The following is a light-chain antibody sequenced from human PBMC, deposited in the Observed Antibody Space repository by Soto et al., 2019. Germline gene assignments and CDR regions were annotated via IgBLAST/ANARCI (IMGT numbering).Light chain of an antibody. Sequence: ALTQPASVSGSPVQSIAISCTGTSSDVGAYNSVSWYQQYPGKAPKLMIHDVTNRPSGVSDRFSGSKSGNTASLTISGLQAEDEADYYCSSYTSSSSYVFGSGTKVTVL. CDR2: DVT. J-gene: IGLJ1*01. V-gene: IGLV2-14*01. CDR1: SSDVGAYNS. CDR3: SSYTSSSSYV.